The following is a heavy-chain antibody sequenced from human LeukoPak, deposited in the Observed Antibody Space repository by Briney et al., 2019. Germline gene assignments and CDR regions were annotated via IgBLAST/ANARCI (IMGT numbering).Heavy chain of an antibody. V-gene: IGHV3-23*01. Sequence: GGSLRLSCAASGFTFSSYAMSWFRQAPGKGLEWVSAISGSGGSTYYADSVKGRFTISRDNSKNTLYVQMNSLRAEDTAVYYCAKGVGYRSGCPRFDYWGQGTQVTVSS. CDR3: AKGVGYRSGCPRFDY. CDR1: GFTFSSYA. CDR2: ISGSGGST. J-gene: IGHJ4*02. D-gene: IGHD6-19*01.